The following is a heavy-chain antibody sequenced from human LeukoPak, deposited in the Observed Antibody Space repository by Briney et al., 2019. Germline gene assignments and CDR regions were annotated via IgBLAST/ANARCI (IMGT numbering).Heavy chain of an antibody. CDR3: AKDKTKYFDWFGPLVY. V-gene: IGHV3-30*02. CDR2: IRYDGSNK. J-gene: IGHJ4*02. D-gene: IGHD3-9*01. Sequence: GGSLRLSCAASGFTFSSYGMHWVRQAPGKGLEWVAFIRYDGSNKYYADSVKGRFTISRDNSKNTLYLQMNSLRAEDTAVYYCAKDKTKYFDWFGPLVYWGQGTLVTVSS. CDR1: GFTFSSYG.